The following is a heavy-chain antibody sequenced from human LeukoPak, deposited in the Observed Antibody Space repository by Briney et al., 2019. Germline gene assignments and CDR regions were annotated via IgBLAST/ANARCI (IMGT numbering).Heavy chain of an antibody. D-gene: IGHD5-18*01. CDR1: GYTFTSYD. CDR2: MNPNSGNT. Sequence: ASVKVSCKASGYTFTSYDINWVRQATGQGLEWMGWMNPNSGNTGYAQKFQGRVTMTRNTSISTAYMELSSPRSEDTAVYYCTRAAGLWSIYDAFDIWGQGTMVTVSS. V-gene: IGHV1-8*01. CDR3: TRAAGLWSIYDAFDI. J-gene: IGHJ3*02.